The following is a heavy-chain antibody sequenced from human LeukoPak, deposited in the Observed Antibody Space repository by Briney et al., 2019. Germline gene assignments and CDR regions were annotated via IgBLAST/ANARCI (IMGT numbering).Heavy chain of an antibody. CDR2: INPNSGDT. J-gene: IGHJ4*02. CDR3: ARDLASTSNWESDF. D-gene: IGHD1-26*01. CDR1: GYTFAGYF. Sequence: ASVRVSCKASGYTFAGYFIHWVRQAPGQGLEWMGRINPNSGDTEYAPKFQGWVTMTRDTFISTAYVVVRRLIFDDAADYSFARDLASTSNWESDFWGQGTLVIVPS. V-gene: IGHV1-2*04.